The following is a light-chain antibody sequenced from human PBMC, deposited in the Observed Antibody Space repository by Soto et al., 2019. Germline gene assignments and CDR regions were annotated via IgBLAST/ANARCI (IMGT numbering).Light chain of an antibody. CDR3: QQSYSIPLT. J-gene: IGKJ4*01. CDR2: AAS. Sequence: DIQMTQSPSSLSASVGDRVSITCRASQSISTYLNWYQQKPGKAPKLLIYAASRLQSGVPSRFSGSGSGTDFTLTISSLQFEDFATYYCQQSYSIPLTFGGGTNMEIK. CDR1: QSISTY. V-gene: IGKV1-39*01.